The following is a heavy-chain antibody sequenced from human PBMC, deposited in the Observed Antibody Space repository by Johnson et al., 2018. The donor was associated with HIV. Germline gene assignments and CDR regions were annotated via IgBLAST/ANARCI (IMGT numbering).Heavy chain of an antibody. CDR2: ISSNGGST. V-gene: IGHV3-64*01. Sequence: VQLVESGGGVVQPGRSLRLSCAASGFTFSSYAMHWVRQAPGKGLEYVSAISSNGGSTYYANSVKGRFTISRDNSKNTLYLQMGSLRAEDMAVYYCARELDAFDIWGQGTMVTVSS. CDR3: ARELDAFDI. J-gene: IGHJ3*02. CDR1: GFTFSSYA.